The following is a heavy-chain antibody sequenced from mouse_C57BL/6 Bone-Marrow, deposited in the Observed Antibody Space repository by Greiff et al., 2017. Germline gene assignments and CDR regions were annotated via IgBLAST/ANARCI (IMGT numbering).Heavy chain of an antibody. J-gene: IGHJ4*01. Sequence: QVQLQQSGAELARPGASVKLSCKASGYTFTSYGISWVKQRTGQGLEWIGEIYPRSGNTYYYEKFKGKATLTAVKSSSTAYMELRSLTSEDSAVYFCAREGLLSMDYGGQGTSGTGSS. V-gene: IGHV1-81*01. CDR3: AREGLLSMDY. D-gene: IGHD2-10*01. CDR1: GYTFTSYG. CDR2: IYPRSGNT.